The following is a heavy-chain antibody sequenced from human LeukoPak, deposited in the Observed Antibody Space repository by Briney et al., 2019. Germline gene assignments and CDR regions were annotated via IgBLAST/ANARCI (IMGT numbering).Heavy chain of an antibody. Sequence: GGSLRLSCAASGFTFNTYDMHWVRQVTGKGLQWVSAIRTEGDTYYLDSVKGRFTISRDNAKNALYLQMNSLTAGDTAVYYCARDFRGCMDVWGQGTTVTVSS. CDR2: IRTEGDT. CDR1: GFTFNTYD. J-gene: IGHJ6*02. D-gene: IGHD3-10*01. CDR3: ARDFRGCMDV. V-gene: IGHV3-13*04.